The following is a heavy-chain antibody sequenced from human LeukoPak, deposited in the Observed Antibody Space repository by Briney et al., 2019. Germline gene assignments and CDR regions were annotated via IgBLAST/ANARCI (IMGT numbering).Heavy chain of an antibody. D-gene: IGHD3-16*01. J-gene: IGHJ4*02. Sequence: GGSLRLSCAASGFTFSSYAMHWVRQAPGKGLEWVAVISYDGSNKYYADSVKGRFTISRDNSKNTRYLQMNSLRAEDTAVYYCARALGASPGWIGGRFDYWGQGTLVTVSS. CDR2: ISYDGSNK. CDR1: GFTFSSYA. CDR3: ARALGASPGWIGGRFDY. V-gene: IGHV3-30-3*01.